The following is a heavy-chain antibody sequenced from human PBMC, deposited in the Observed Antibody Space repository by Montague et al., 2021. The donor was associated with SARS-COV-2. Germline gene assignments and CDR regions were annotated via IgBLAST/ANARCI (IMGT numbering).Heavy chain of an antibody. J-gene: IGHJ4*02. CDR3: SRAQATCVIANCVNYFDN. CDR1: GDSITTYY. Sequence: SETLSLTCSVSGDSITTYYWIRIRQSQGRGLEWIGHIYFTWTTKYNPSLNIRITISVDTSRWQFSLKLKSVTAADTAAYYCSRAQATCVIANCVNYFDNWGQGALVSVSS. CDR2: IYFTWTT. D-gene: IGHD1-1*01. V-gene: IGHV4-59*01.